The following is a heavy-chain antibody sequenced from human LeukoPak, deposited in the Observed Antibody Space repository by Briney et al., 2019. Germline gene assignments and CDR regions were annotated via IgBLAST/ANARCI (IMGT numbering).Heavy chain of an antibody. D-gene: IGHD5-24*01. CDR2: VNPGGEST. V-gene: IGHV1-46*02. CDR3: ARGRGGYNDVYDI. CDR1: GYTFNNYN. J-gene: IGHJ3*02. Sequence: ASVKVSCKASGYTFNNYNIHWLRQAPGQGLEGMDIVNPGGESTNYAQDLQGRLTLTRDTSTSPVYMELSSLRSDDTAGYYCARGRGGYNDVYDIGGRGTMVSV.